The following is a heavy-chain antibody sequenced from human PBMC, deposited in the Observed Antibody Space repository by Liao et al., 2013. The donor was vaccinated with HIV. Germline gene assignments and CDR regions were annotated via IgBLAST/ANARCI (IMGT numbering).Heavy chain of an antibody. J-gene: IGHJ1*01. CDR1: GGSLNSGSHF. CDR2: MHTSGAT. Sequence: QVQLQESGPGLVKPSQTLSLTCAVSGGSLNSGSHFWSWIRQPAGKGLEWIGRMHTSGATSFSPSLRSRLTMSLDMSKNHFSLKLNSVTAADTALYFCARDQGLELQHEQYDQWDQWGQGILVTVSS. D-gene: IGHD1-7*01. CDR3: ARDQGLELQHEQYDQWDQ. V-gene: IGHV4-61*02.